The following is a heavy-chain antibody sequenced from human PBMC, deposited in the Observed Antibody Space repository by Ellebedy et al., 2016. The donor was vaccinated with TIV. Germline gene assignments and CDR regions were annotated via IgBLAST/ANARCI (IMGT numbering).Heavy chain of an antibody. CDR1: GWSFSGYY. CDR2: INHSGTT. J-gene: IGHJ4*02. CDR3: TRGIYGSGSIDY. V-gene: IGHV4-34*01. D-gene: IGHD3-10*01. Sequence: MPSETLSLTCAVYGWSFSGYYWNWIRQPPGKGLEWIGEINHSGTTNYNPSLKRRVTISVDTSKNQFSLKLSSVTAADTAVYYCTRGIYGSGSIDYWGQGTLVTVSS.